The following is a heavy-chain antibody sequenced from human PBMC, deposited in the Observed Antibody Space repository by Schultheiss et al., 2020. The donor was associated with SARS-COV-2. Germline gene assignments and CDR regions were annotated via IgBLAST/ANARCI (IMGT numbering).Heavy chain of an antibody. V-gene: IGHV4-34*01. CDR1: GGSFSGYY. D-gene: IGHD3-10*01. CDR2: INHSGST. CDR3: AREGGSGSYRLYYFDY. J-gene: IGHJ4*02. Sequence: SETLSLTCAVYGGSFSGYYWSWIRQPPGKGLEWIGEINHSGSTNYNPSLKSRVTISVDTSKNQFSLKLSSVTAADTAVYYCAREGGSGSYRLYYFDYWGQGTLVTVSS.